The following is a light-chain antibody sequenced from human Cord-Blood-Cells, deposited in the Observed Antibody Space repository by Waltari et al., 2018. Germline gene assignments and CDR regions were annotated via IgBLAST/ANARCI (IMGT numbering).Light chain of an antibody. V-gene: IGKV2-28*01. CDR3: MQALQTPLT. J-gene: IGKJ4*01. CDR1: QSPLHSNGYNY. CDR2: LGS. Sequence: DIVMTQSPLSLPVTPGEPTSLSCRSSQSPLHSNGYNYLDWYLEKPGQSPQLLIYLGSNRASGVPDRFSGSGSGTDCTLKISRVEAEDVGVYYCMQALQTPLTFGGGTKVEIK.